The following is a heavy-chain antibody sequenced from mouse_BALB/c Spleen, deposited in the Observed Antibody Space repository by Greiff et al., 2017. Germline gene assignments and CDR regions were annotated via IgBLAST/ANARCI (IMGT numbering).Heavy chain of an antibody. CDR3: ARTSYSLYALDY. Sequence: EVHLVESGGGLVQPGGSRKLSCAASGFTFSSFGMHWVRQAPEKGLEWVAYISSGSSTIYYADTVKGRFPISRDNPKNTLFLQMTSLRSEDTAMYYCARTSYSLYALDYWGQGTSVTVSS. D-gene: IGHD2-10*01. CDR2: ISSGSSTI. J-gene: IGHJ4*01. V-gene: IGHV5-17*02. CDR1: GFTFSSFG.